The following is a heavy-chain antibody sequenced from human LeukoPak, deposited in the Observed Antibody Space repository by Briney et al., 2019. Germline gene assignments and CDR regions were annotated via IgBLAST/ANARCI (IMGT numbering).Heavy chain of an antibody. D-gene: IGHD3-10*01. Sequence: GGSLRLSCAASGFTFSNYAMSWVRQAPGKGLEWVSILSGSGGATYYADSVKGRFTISRDNSENTLFLQMNNLGAEDTAVYYCAKKRVITTPDAIDWYFDLWGRGTLVTVSS. CDR2: LSGSGGAT. CDR1: GFTFSNYA. CDR3: AKKRVITTPDAIDWYFDL. J-gene: IGHJ2*01. V-gene: IGHV3-23*01.